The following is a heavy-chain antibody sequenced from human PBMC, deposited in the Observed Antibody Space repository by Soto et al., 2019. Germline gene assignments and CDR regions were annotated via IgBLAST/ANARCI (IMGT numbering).Heavy chain of an antibody. CDR3: AKFDPYGEVDY. Sequence: GGSLRLSCAASGFTFSSYGMHWVRQAPGKGLEWVAVISYDGSNKYYADSVKGRFTISRDNSKNTLYLQMNSLRAEDTAVYYCAKFDPYGEVDYWGQGTLVTVS. V-gene: IGHV3-30*18. J-gene: IGHJ4*02. CDR2: ISYDGSNK. D-gene: IGHD4-17*01. CDR1: GFTFSSYG.